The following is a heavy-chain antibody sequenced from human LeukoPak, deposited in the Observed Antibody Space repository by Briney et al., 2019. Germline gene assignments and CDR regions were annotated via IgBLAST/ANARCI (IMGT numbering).Heavy chain of an antibody. Sequence: PSETLSLTCTVSGVSISSYYWSWIRQPPGKGLEWIGYIYYSGSTNYNPSLKSRVTISVDTSKNQLSLKLSSVTAADTAVYYCARDGYDFWSGYDRRAFDIWGQGTMVTVSS. CDR2: IYYSGST. D-gene: IGHD3-3*01. V-gene: IGHV4-59*01. CDR3: ARDGYDFWSGYDRRAFDI. J-gene: IGHJ3*02. CDR1: GVSISSYY.